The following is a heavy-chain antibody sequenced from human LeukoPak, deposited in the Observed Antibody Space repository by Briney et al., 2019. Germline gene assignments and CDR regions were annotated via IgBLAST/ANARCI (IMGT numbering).Heavy chain of an antibody. CDR3: ARNYYGSGSSRYNWFDP. CDR2: ISAYNGNT. Sequence: ASVKVSCKASGYTFTSYGISWVRQAPGQGLEWMGWISAYNGNTNYAQKLQGRVTMTTDTSTSTAYMELRSLRSDDTAVYYCARNYYGSGSSRYNWFDPWGQGTLVTVSS. CDR1: GYTFTSYG. J-gene: IGHJ5*02. D-gene: IGHD3-10*01. V-gene: IGHV1-18*01.